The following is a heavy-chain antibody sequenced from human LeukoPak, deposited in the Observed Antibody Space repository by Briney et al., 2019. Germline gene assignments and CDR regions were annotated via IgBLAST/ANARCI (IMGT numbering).Heavy chain of an antibody. CDR1: AFTFTNAW. J-gene: IGHJ4*02. V-gene: IGHV3-15*01. D-gene: IGHD4-23*01. CDR3: TTDHFGGLFDY. CDR2: IKSKTDGGTT. Sequence: GGSLRLSWAASAFTFTNAWMSWVRQAPGKGLEWVGRIKSKTDGGTTDYAASVKGRFIISRDDSKNTLYLQMNSLKTEDTAVYYCTTDHFGGLFDYWGQGTLVTVSS.